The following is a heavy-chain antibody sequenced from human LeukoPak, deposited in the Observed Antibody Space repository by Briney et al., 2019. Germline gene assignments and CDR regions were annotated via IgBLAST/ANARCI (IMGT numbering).Heavy chain of an antibody. V-gene: IGHV1-2*02. Sequence: GASVKVSCKASGYTFTGYYMHWVRQAPGQGLEWMGWINPNGGGTNYAQKFQGRVTMTRDTSISTAYMELSRLRSDDTAVYYCAREGTYYDILTGPGDYWGQGTLVTVSS. CDR3: AREGTYYDILTGPGDY. D-gene: IGHD3-9*01. CDR1: GYTFTGYY. J-gene: IGHJ4*02. CDR2: INPNGGGT.